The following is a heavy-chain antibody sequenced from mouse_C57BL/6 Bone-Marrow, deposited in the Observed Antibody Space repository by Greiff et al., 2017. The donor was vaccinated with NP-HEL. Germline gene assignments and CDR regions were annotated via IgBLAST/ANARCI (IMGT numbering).Heavy chain of an antibody. CDR3: AIPHIGNYEGAY. D-gene: IGHD2-1*01. J-gene: IGHJ3*01. V-gene: IGHV1-74*01. CDR1: GYTFTSYW. Sequence: VQLQQPGAELVKPGASVKVSCKASGYTFTSYWMHWVKQRPGQGLEWIGRIHPSDSDTNYNQKFKGKATLTVDKSSSTAYIQLSSLTSEDSAVYYCAIPHIGNYEGAYWGQGTLVTVSA. CDR2: IHPSDSDT.